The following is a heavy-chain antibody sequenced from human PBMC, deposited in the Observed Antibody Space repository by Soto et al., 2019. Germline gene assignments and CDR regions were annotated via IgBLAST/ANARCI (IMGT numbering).Heavy chain of an antibody. D-gene: IGHD3-10*01. CDR3: AKQQGSGTPYYYSLDV. Sequence: GGSLRLSCAASGFSLSNYAMSWVRQAPGKGLEWFSGISVRGVTFTAGAVKDRHTISRDNSKNTLHLEMNSLRGEDTAVYYCAKQQGSGTPYYYSLDVWGEGTTVTVSS. V-gene: IGHV3-23*01. J-gene: IGHJ6*04. CDR1: GFSLSNYA. CDR2: ISVRGVT.